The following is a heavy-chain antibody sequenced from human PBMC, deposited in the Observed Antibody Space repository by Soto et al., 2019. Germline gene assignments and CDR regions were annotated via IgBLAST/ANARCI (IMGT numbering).Heavy chain of an antibody. CDR1: RFTFSSYA. CDR2: ISGSGDST. V-gene: IGHV3-23*01. D-gene: IGHD2-2*01. Sequence: PGGSLRLSCAASRFTFSSYAMSWVRQAPGKGLEWVSGISGSGDSTYYAGSVKGRFTISRDNSKNTLYLQMSSLRVEDTAVYYCAKGECSGIICYENAYWGQGTMVTVAP. CDR3: AKGECSGIICYENAY. J-gene: IGHJ4*02.